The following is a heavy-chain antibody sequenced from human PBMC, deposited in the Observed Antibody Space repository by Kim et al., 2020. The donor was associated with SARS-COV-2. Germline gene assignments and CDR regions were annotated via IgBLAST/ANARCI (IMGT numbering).Heavy chain of an antibody. CDR1: GGFISTYY. CDR3: ARGSYGSGSHNDY. D-gene: IGHD3-10*01. Sequence: SETLSLTCTVSGGFISTYYWSWIRQPPGKGLEWIGYIQYSGSTTYNPSFKSRVIISLDSSKNQVSLKLSSVTAADTAMYYCARGSYGSGSHNDYWGQGTLVTVSS. CDR2: IQYSGST. J-gene: IGHJ4*02. V-gene: IGHV4-59*01.